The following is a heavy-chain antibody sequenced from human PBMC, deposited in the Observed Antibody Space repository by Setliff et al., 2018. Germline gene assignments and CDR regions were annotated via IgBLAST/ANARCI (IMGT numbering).Heavy chain of an antibody. CDR1: GGSVSNFY. D-gene: IGHD2-2*03. Sequence: SETLSLTCTVNGGSVSNFYWSWIRQTAGKGLEWIGRIYTSGSTNYNPSLKSRVTISVDTSKNQFSLKLSSVTAADTAVYYCARIWISALSGAFDLWGQGTLVTVSS. V-gene: IGHV4-4*07. CDR2: IYTSGST. J-gene: IGHJ3*01. CDR3: ARIWISALSGAFDL.